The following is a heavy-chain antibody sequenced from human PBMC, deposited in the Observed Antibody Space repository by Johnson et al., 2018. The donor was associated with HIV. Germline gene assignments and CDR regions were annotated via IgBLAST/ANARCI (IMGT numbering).Heavy chain of an antibody. CDR3: ARRGQDAFDS. J-gene: IGHJ3*02. CDR1: GFTFSSYS. Sequence: EVQLVESGGGLVQPGGSLRLSCAASGFTFSSYSMNWVRQAPGKGLEWVSYISSSSSTIYYADSVKGRSTISRDNAKNSLYLQMNSLRAEDTAVYYWARRGQDAFDSWGQGTMVTVSS. CDR2: ISSSSSTI. V-gene: IGHV3-48*01.